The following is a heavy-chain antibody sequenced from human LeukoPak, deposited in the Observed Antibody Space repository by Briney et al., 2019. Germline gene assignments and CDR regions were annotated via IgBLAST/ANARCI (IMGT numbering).Heavy chain of an antibody. CDR3: ARDQGYYDILTGYSQGWFDP. CDR2: NNPNSGGT. CDR1: GYTFTGYY. Sequence: ASVKVSCKASGYTFTGYYMHWVRQAPGQGLEWMGWNNPNSGGTNYAQKFQGRVTMTRDTSISTAYMELSRLRSDDTAVYYCARDQGYYDILTGYSQGWFDPWGQGTLVTVSS. D-gene: IGHD3-9*01. J-gene: IGHJ5*02. V-gene: IGHV1-2*02.